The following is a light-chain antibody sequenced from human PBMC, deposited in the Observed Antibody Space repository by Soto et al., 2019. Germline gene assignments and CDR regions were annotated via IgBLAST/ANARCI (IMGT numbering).Light chain of an antibody. Sequence: QSALTQPPSASGSPGQSVTISCTGTSSDVGVYNYVSWYQQHPGKAPKLLIYEVSKRPSGVPDRFSGSKSGNTASLTVSGLQAEDEADFYCSSYAGSNNVVFGGGTKRPS. J-gene: IGLJ2*01. CDR3: SSYAGSNNVV. CDR1: SSDVGVYNY. CDR2: EVS. V-gene: IGLV2-8*01.